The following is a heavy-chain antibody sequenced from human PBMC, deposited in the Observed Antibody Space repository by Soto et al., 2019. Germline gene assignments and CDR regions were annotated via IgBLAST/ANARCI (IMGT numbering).Heavy chain of an antibody. CDR1: GFTFSSYS. CDR3: ARGSIVATQAFDI. V-gene: IGHV3-21*01. Sequence: GGSLRLSCAASGFTFSSYSMNWVRQAPGKGLAWVSSISSSSSYIYYADSVKGRFTIARDNAKNSLYLQMNSLRAEDTAVYDCARGSIVATQAFDIWGQGTMVTVSS. J-gene: IGHJ3*02. D-gene: IGHD5-12*01. CDR2: ISSSSSYI.